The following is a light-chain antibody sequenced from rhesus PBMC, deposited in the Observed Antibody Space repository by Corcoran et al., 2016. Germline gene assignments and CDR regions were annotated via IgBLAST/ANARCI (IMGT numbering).Light chain of an antibody. CDR2: GAS. V-gene: IGKV1-69*01. J-gene: IGKJ1*01. CDR3: QQHDNSPRT. CDR1: QDISNW. Sequence: DIQMTQSPSSLSASVGDRVTITCRASQDISNWLAWYQKKPGKAPKLLIYGASNLETGVPSRFSGSGTGTEFIRITRSLQQKDIGTYDCQQHDNSPRTFGQGTRVEIK.